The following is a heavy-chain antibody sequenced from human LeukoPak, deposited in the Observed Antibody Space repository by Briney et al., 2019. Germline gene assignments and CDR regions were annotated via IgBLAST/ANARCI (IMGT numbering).Heavy chain of an antibody. CDR3: ARSSSGWFDP. CDR2: ISSSGSYI. CDR1: GFTFSSYS. D-gene: IGHD6-6*01. V-gene: IGHV3-21*01. J-gene: IGHJ5*02. Sequence: KTGGSLRLSCAASGFTFSSYSMNWVRQAPVKGLEWVSSISSSGSYIYYADSVKGRFTISRDNAKNSLYLQMNSLRAEDTAVYYCARSSSGWFDPWGQGTLVTVSS.